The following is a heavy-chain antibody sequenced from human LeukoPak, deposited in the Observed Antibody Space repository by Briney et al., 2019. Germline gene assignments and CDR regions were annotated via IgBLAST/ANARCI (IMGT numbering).Heavy chain of an antibody. D-gene: IGHD6-19*01. V-gene: IGHV4-61*02. CDR3: ARDHRSGSGWYWDY. J-gene: IGHJ4*02. CDR2: IYTSGST. CDR1: GGSISSGSYY. Sequence: PSETLSLTCTVSGGSISSGSYYWSWIRQPAGKGLEWIGRIYTSGSTNYNPSLKSRVTISVDSSTSQFSLKLRSVTAADTAMYYCARDHRSGSGWYWDYWGQGTLVTVSS.